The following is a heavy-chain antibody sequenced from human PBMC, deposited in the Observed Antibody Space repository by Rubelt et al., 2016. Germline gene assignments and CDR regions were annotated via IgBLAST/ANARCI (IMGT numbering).Heavy chain of an antibody. V-gene: IGHV3-66*01. Sequence: VQLVESGGGVVQPGRSLRLSCAASGFTFSSNYMSWVRQAPGKGLEWVSVIYSGGSTYYADSVKGRFTISRDNSKNTLNRQMNSRRAEVPAVYYCARRQLVIYWGQGTLVTVSS. J-gene: IGHJ4*02. D-gene: IGHD6-6*01. CDR3: ARRQLVIY. CDR2: IYSGGST. CDR1: GFTFSSNY.